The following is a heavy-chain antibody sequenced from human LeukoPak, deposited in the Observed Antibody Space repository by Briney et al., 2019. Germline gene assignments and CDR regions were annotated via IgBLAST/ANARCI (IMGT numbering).Heavy chain of an antibody. J-gene: IGHJ4*02. CDR1: GFTFSSYS. CDR3: ARCGGGSCYAPFDH. Sequence: GGSLRLSCAASGFTFSSYSMNWVRQAPGKGLEWVSSISSSNNIHYADSVKGRFTISRDNAKNSLYLQMNSLRAEDTAVYYCARCGGGSCYAPFDHWGQGTLVTVSS. CDR2: ISSSNNI. V-gene: IGHV3-21*01. D-gene: IGHD2-15*01.